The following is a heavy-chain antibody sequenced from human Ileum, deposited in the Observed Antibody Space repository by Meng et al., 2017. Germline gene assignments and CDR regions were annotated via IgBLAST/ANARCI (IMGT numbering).Heavy chain of an antibody. CDR3: AVDCSSTTCYGFEY. J-gene: IGHJ4*02. CDR1: GYSFRMYG. D-gene: IGHD2-2*01. CDR2: VAAHNGDT. V-gene: IGHV1-18*01. Sequence: ASVKVSCKPSGYSFRMYGISWVRQVHGQGLEWMGWVAAHNGDTKYAQSLQGRVTMTTDITTNTVFMELRRLTSDDTGVYYCAVDCSSTTCYGFEYWGQGTLVTVSS.